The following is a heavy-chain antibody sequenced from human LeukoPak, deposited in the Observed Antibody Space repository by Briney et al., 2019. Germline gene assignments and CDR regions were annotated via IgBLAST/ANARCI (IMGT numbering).Heavy chain of an antibody. D-gene: IGHD3-22*01. Sequence: ASVTVSCKASGYTFTGYYMHWVRQAPGQGLEWMGWINPNSGGTNYAQKFQSRVTMTRDTSISTAYMELSRLRSDDTAVYYCARDMGYYDSSGYYYGAFDIWGQGTMVTVSS. CDR2: INPNSGGT. CDR3: ARDMGYYDSSGYYYGAFDI. V-gene: IGHV1-2*02. CDR1: GYTFTGYY. J-gene: IGHJ3*02.